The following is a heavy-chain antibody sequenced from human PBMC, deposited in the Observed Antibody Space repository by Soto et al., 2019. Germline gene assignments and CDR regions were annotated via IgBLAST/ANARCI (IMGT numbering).Heavy chain of an antibody. CDR1: GGSISSGGYY. CDR2: IYYSGST. CDR3: ASEAGGHDAFDI. J-gene: IGHJ3*02. D-gene: IGHD3-10*01. V-gene: IGHV4-31*03. Sequence: SETLSLTCTVSGGSISSGGYYWSWIRQHPGKGLEWIGYIYYSGSTYYNPSLKSRVTISVDTSKNQFSLKLSSVTAADTSVYYCASEAGGHDAFDIWGQGTMVTVSS.